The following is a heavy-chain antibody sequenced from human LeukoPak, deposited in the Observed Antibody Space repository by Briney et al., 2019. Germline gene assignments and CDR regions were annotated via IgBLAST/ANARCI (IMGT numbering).Heavy chain of an antibody. CDR2: ITPIFGKT. Sequence: ASVKVSCKASGYTFTSYGISWVRQAPGQGLEWMGGITPIFGKTNNAQKFQGRVTITTDASTSTAYMELSSLRSEDTAVYYCARHGGITIFGVAQTGGAFDIWGQGTMVTVSS. D-gene: IGHD3-3*01. J-gene: IGHJ3*02. V-gene: IGHV1-69*05. CDR1: GYTFTSYG. CDR3: ARHGGITIFGVAQTGGAFDI.